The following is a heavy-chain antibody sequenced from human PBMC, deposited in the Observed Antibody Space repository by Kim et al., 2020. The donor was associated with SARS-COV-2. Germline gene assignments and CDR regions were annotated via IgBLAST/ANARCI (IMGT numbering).Heavy chain of an antibody. CDR3: AKHDNGYFDY. D-gene: IGHD2-8*01. V-gene: IGHV3-23*01. J-gene: IGHJ4*02. Sequence: NYADPVKGGFTITRNNSKNTLYLQMNSLRAEDTAVYYCAKHDNGYFDYWGQGTLVTVSS.